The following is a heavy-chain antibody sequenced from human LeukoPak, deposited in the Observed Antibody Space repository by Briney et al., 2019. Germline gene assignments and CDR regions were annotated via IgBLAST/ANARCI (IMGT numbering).Heavy chain of an antibody. CDR3: ARTYCSSTSCYNDY. CDR1: GGSISSYY. D-gene: IGHD2-2*02. J-gene: IGHJ4*02. V-gene: IGHV4-59*06. Sequence: SETLSLTCTVSGGSISSYYWSWIRQPPGKGLEWIGYIYYSGSTYYNPSLKSRVTISVDTSKNQFSLKLSSVTAADTAVYYCARTYCSSTSCYNDYWGQGTLVTVSS. CDR2: IYYSGST.